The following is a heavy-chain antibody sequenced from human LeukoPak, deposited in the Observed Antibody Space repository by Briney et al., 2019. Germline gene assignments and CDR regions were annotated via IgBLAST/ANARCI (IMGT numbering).Heavy chain of an antibody. D-gene: IGHD3-10*01. V-gene: IGHV3-48*03. J-gene: IGHJ3*02. CDR3: ARDSGEMDAFDI. CDR1: GFTFSSYE. CDR2: ISSSGSTI. Sequence: GGSLRLSCAASGFTFSSYEMNWVRQAPGKGLEWVSYISSSGSTIYYADSVKGRFTISRDNAKNSLYLQMNSLRAEDTAVYYCARDSGEMDAFDIWGQGTMVTVSS.